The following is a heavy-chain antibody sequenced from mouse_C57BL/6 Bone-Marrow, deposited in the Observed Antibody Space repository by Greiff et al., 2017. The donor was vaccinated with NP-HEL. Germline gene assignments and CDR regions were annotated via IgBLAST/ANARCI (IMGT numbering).Heavy chain of an antibody. J-gene: IGHJ4*01. Sequence: QVQLQQPGAELVMPGASVKLSCKASGYTFTSYWMHWVKQRPGQGLEWIGEIDPSDSYTNYNQKFKGKSTLTVDKSSSTAYMQLSSLTSEDSAVYYCARWGYDYDAMDYWGQGTSVTVSS. CDR3: ARWGYDYDAMDY. D-gene: IGHD2-10*02. CDR1: GYTFTSYW. V-gene: IGHV1-69*01. CDR2: IDPSDSYT.